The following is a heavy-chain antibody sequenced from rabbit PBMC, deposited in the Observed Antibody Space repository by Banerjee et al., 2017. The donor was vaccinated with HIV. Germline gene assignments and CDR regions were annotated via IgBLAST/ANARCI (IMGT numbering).Heavy chain of an antibody. D-gene: IGHD4-1*01. CDR1: GFSFSNKCV. J-gene: IGHJ4*01. V-gene: IGHV1S45*01. CDR2: INTSSGNT. CDR3: VRGSGWGASGYYFKL. Sequence: QEQLEESGGDLVKPEGSLTLTCTASGFSFSNKCVMCWVRQAPGKGLEWIGCINTSSGNTVYASWAKGRFTISKTSSTTVTLQMTSLTAADTATYFCVRGSGWGASGYYFKLWGQGTLVTVS.